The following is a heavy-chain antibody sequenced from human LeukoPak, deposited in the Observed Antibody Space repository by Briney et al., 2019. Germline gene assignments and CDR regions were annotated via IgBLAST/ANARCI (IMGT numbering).Heavy chain of an antibody. J-gene: IGHJ4*02. CDR1: GSISSYY. V-gene: IGHV4-59*08. Sequence: SETLSLTCIVSGSISSYYWTWIRQPPGKGLEWIGHSYFTGNPNYNPSLKSRVTISVDPPKNQFSLKLTSVTAADTAVYYCAGLRSTVAWASFDYWDQGILVTVSS. CDR2: SYFTGNP. CDR3: AGLRSTVAWASFDY. D-gene: IGHD4-23*01.